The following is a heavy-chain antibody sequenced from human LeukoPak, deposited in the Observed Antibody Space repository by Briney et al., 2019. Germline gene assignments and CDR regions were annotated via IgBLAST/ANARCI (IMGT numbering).Heavy chain of an antibody. J-gene: IGHJ4*02. V-gene: IGHV3-15*01. CDR2: IKNKTNGETT. CDR1: GFTFSSAW. D-gene: IGHD2-2*01. Sequence: GGSLRLSCAASGFTFSSAWMTLVRQAPGKGLEWVGHIKNKTNGETTDYAAPVKGRFIISRDDSKNTLYLQMNSLRTEDTAVYYCARGFCSSTNCYQGPFDFWGQGTLVTVSS. CDR3: ARGFCSSTNCYQGPFDF.